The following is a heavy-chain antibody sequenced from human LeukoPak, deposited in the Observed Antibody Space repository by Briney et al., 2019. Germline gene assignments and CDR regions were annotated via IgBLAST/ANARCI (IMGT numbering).Heavy chain of an antibody. V-gene: IGHV1-69*13. J-gene: IGHJ3*02. D-gene: IGHD2-15*01. CDR1: GGTFSSYA. CDR3: ARVIVVVPAADLRYCSGGSCSISKYAFDI. Sequence: SVKVSCKASGGTFSSYAISWVRPAPGQGLEWMGGIIPIFGTANYAQKFQGRVTITADESTSTAYMELSSLRSEDTAVYYCARVIVVVPAADLRYCSGGSCSISKYAFDIWSQGTMVTVSS. CDR2: IIPIFGTA.